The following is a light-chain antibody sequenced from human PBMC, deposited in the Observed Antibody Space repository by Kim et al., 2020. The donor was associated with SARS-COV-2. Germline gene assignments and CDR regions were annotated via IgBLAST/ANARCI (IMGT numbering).Light chain of an antibody. Sequence: LAPGERATLSCRASQSISSNLAWYQKKSGQAPRLLIYEASNRATGIPTRFSGSGSGTDFTLTISSLEPEDFAVYYCQHRNNWPITFGQGTRLEIK. CDR3: QHRNNWPIT. CDR1: QSISSN. CDR2: EAS. J-gene: IGKJ5*01. V-gene: IGKV3-11*01.